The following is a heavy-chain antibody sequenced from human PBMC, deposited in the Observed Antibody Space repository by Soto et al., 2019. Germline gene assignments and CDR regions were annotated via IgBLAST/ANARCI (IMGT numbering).Heavy chain of an antibody. Sequence: VKVSCKASGGTFSSYAISWVRQAPGQGLEWMGGIIPIFGTANYAQKFQGRVTITADKSTSTAYMELSSLRSEDTAVYYCARAWGLYSSGWFNPYGMDVWGQGTTVTVS. CDR1: GGTFSSYA. V-gene: IGHV1-69*06. D-gene: IGHD6-19*01. J-gene: IGHJ6*02. CDR2: IIPIFGTA. CDR3: ARAWGLYSSGWFNPYGMDV.